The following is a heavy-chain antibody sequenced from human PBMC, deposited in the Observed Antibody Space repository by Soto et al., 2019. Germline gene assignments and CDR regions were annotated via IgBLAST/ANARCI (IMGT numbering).Heavy chain of an antibody. Sequence: PVGSLRLSCVASGFTFSDYSMNWVRQAPGKGLEWVSSISSSKNYIYYADSLEGRFSISRDNTQNSLYLQTNSLRVEDTAVYYCARRRGPERDCSVGSCYSRRDAFDIWGQGSMVTVSS. D-gene: IGHD2-15*01. CDR1: GFTFSDYS. J-gene: IGHJ3*02. V-gene: IGHV3-21*01. CDR2: ISSSKNYI. CDR3: ARRRGPERDCSVGSCYSRRDAFDI.